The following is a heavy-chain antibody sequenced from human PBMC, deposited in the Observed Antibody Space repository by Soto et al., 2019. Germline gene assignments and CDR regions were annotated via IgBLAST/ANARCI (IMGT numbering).Heavy chain of an antibody. J-gene: IGHJ6*02. CDR1: GFTFTSSA. D-gene: IGHD1-20*01. CDR3: AKDGPLTASPRYGMDV. Sequence: GASVKVSCKASGFTFTSSAMQWVRQARGQRLEWIGWIVVGSGNTNYAQKFQERVTITRDMSTSTAYMELSSLRSEDTAVYYCAKDGPLTASPRYGMDVWGQGTTVTVSS. V-gene: IGHV1-58*02. CDR2: IVVGSGNT.